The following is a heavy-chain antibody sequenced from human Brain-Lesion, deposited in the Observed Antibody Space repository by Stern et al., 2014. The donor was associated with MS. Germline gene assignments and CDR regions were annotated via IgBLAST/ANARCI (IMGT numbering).Heavy chain of an antibody. J-gene: IGHJ5*02. D-gene: IGHD5-18*01. CDR1: GGPFGTYP. Sequence: QVQLVQSGPEVKKPGSSVQVSCKASGGPFGTYPITWLRQAPGQGLEWMGRIIPIFGSPNYAQKLQGRVTITADRSTTTVYMKLSSLKSDDAAVYYCAKDGPALVTNWFDPWGRGTLVTVSS. CDR2: IIPIFGSP. V-gene: IGHV1-69*14. CDR3: AKDGPALVTNWFDP.